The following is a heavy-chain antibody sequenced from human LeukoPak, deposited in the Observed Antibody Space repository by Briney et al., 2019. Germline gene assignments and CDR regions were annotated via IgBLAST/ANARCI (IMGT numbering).Heavy chain of an antibody. CDR2: IYLGDSDT. Sequence: KPGASLQISCKGSGSIFTSYWIGWVRQLPGKGLEWMGIIYLGDSDTRYSPSFQGQVTISAHKSISTAYLQWSSLKASDTAMYYCARLGGSPGTNWFDPWGQGTLVTVSS. CDR1: GSIFTSYW. J-gene: IGHJ5*02. V-gene: IGHV5-51*01. D-gene: IGHD1-14*01. CDR3: ARLGGSPGTNWFDP.